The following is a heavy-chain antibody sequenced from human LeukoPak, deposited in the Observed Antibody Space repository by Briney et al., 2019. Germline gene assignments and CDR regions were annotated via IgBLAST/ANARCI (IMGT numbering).Heavy chain of an antibody. CDR3: ARHPVVAGTSSYYGMDV. J-gene: IGHJ6*02. CDR2: VYYSGST. D-gene: IGHD1-1*01. Sequence: PSETLSLTCTVSGDPISSTSYYWGWIRQPPGQNLEWIGSVYYSGSTDYNPSLMSRVTISVDTSKNQFALKVSSVTAVDTAVYYCARHPVVAGTSSYYGMDVWGQGTTVTVSS. V-gene: IGHV4-39*01. CDR1: GDPISSTSYY.